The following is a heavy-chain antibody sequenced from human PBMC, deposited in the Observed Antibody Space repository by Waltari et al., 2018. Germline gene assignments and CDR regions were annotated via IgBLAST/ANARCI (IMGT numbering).Heavy chain of an antibody. V-gene: IGHV3-7*01. J-gene: IGHJ3*02. CDR1: GFTLSSYW. CDR2: IKKDGSEE. CDR3: ARDQWFAFDI. D-gene: IGHD3-22*01. Sequence: EVQLVESGGGLVQPGGSLRLSCAASGFTLSSYWTSWVRQAPGKRLEWVANIKKDGSEEYYVDSVRGRFTISRDNAKNSLYLQMNSLRPEDTAVYYCARDQWFAFDIWGQGTMVTVSS.